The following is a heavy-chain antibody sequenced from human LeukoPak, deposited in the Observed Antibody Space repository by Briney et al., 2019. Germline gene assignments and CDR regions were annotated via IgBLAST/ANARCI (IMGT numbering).Heavy chain of an antibody. CDR3: AKFLPTHIVVANYYFDY. J-gene: IGHJ4*02. CDR2: ISGSGGST. CDR1: GFTFSSYA. D-gene: IGHD2-21*01. Sequence: GGSLRLSCAASGFTFSSYAMSWFRQAPGKGLEWVSAISGSGGSTYYADSVKGRFTISRDNSKNTLYLQMNSLRAEDTAVYYCAKFLPTHIVVANYYFDYWGQGTLVTVSS. V-gene: IGHV3-23*01.